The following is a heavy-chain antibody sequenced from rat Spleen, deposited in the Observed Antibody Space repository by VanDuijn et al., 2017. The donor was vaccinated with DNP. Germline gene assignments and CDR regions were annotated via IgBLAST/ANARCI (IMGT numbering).Heavy chain of an antibody. D-gene: IGHD1-4*01. J-gene: IGHJ4*01. V-gene: IGHV5-7*01. Sequence: EVQLVESGGGLVQPGRSLKLSCAVSGITFSDHNMAWVRQAPKKSLEWVATISYDGSDTYYRDSMKGRFTISRDNAKSTLYLQMDSLRSEDTATYFCAGRPPPTRGPFDYWGQGASVTVSS. CDR2: ISYDGSDT. CDR1: GITFSDHN. CDR3: AGRPPPTRGPFDY.